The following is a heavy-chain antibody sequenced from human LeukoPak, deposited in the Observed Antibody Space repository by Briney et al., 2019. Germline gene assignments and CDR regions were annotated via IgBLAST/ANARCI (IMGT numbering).Heavy chain of an antibody. J-gene: IGHJ6*02. CDR2: ISGSGGST. CDR3: AKGQDGSGSSFYYYYYGMDV. CDR1: GFTFSSYA. D-gene: IGHD3-10*01. V-gene: IGHV3-23*01. Sequence: PGGSLRLSCSASGFTFSSYAMSWVRQAPGKGLEWVSAISGSGGSTYYADSVKGRFTISRDNSKNTLYLQMNSLRAEDTAVYYCAKGQDGSGSSFYYYYYGMDVWGQGTTVTVSS.